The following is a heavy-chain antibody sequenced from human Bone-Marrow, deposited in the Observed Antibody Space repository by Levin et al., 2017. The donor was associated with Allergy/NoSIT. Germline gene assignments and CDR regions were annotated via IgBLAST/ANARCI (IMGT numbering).Heavy chain of an antibody. CDR3: AKDFHDYSGNSPYDF. CDR1: GFTFRNYG. CDR2: IAYDRSKT. V-gene: IGHV3-30*18. D-gene: IGHD4-23*01. J-gene: IGHJ4*02. Sequence: GGSLRLSCVVSGFTFRNYGMHWVRQAPGKGLQWVANIAYDRSKTYYADSVKGRFTISRDNSKNTMYLQMNSLRGEDTAVYYCAKDFHDYSGNSPYDFWGQGTLVIVSP.